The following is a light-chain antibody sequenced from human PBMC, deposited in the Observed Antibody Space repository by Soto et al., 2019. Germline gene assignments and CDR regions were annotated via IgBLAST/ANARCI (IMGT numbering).Light chain of an antibody. Sequence: DIHMTHSPYSLSASLRYRFTITFGASQGIRHDLGWYQQKPGKAPKRLIYAASSLQGGVPSRFSGSGSGTEFTLTISSLQPEDFATYYCLQHNSYPFTFGQGTRLEIK. CDR1: QGIRHD. J-gene: IGKJ5*01. V-gene: IGKV1-17*01. CDR2: AAS. CDR3: LQHNSYPFT.